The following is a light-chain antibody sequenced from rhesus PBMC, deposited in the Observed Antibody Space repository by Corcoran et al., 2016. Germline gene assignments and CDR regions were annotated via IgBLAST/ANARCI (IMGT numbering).Light chain of an antibody. Sequence: EIVMTQSPATLSLSPGERATLSCRASQSVSSYVAWYQQKPEQAPRLLIYGASSRATGIPDRVSGSVSGTDFTLTISSLEPEDFAVYYCQQYSNWPRTFGQGTKVEIK. V-gene: IGKV3S9*01. CDR1: QSVSSY. CDR3: QQYSNWPRT. CDR2: GAS. J-gene: IGKJ1*01.